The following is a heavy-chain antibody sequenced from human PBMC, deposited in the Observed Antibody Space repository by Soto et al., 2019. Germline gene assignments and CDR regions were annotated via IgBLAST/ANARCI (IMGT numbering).Heavy chain of an antibody. J-gene: IGHJ4*02. CDR3: AALSYYYGSGSVNFDY. CDR1: GGTFSSYT. D-gene: IGHD3-10*01. V-gene: IGHV1-69*02. Sequence: QVQLVQSGAEVKKPGSSVKVSCKASGGTFSSYTISWVRQAPGQGREWMGRIIPILGIANYAQKCQGRVTITADKSTSTAYMELSSLRSEDTAVYYCAALSYYYGSGSVNFDYWGQGTLVTVSS. CDR2: IIPILGIA.